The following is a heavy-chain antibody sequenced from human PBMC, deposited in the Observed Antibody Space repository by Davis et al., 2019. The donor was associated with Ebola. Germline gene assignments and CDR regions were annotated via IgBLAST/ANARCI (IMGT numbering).Heavy chain of an antibody. D-gene: IGHD4-11*01. CDR2: VYSGGIT. V-gene: IGHV3-66*04. Sequence: GESLKISCAASGFTFSSYAMSWVRQAPGKGLEWVSVVYSGGITYYADSVKGRFSISRDYSKNTLYLQLSSLRAEDTAVYYCARHLESTTIILGGMDVWGQGTTVTVSS. CDR1: GFTFSSYA. CDR3: ARHLESTTIILGGMDV. J-gene: IGHJ6*02.